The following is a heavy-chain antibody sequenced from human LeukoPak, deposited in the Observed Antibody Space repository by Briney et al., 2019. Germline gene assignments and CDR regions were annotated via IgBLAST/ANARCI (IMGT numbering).Heavy chain of an antibody. Sequence: ASVKVSFKAFGNIFTGYYMPWVRPAPGPRPGWVGRINPKSGGTNFAQKFQGRVTMTRDTSISTAYMELSRVRSDDMAMYYCSRSADGYNYEPWFDPWGQGTLVTVSS. CDR1: GNIFTGYY. J-gene: IGHJ5*02. V-gene: IGHV1-2*02. D-gene: IGHD5-24*01. CDR3: SRSADGYNYEPWFDP. CDR2: INPKSGGT.